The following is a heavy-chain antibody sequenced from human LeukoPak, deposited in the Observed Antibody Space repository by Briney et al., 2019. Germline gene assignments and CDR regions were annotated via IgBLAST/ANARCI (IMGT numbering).Heavy chain of an antibody. CDR2: TYNSGST. V-gene: IGHV4-59*01. Sequence: SETLSLTCTVSGGSISSYYWSWIRQPPGKGLEYIGCTYNSGSTNYNPSLKSRVTISVDTSKNQFSLKLRFVTAADTAVFYCARGRGYGYGIDYWGQGTLVTVSS. CDR3: ARGRGYGYGIDY. J-gene: IGHJ4*02. D-gene: IGHD5-18*01. CDR1: GGSISSYY.